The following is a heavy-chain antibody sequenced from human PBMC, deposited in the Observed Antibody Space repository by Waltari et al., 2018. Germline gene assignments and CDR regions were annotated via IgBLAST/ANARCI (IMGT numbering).Heavy chain of an antibody. D-gene: IGHD3-3*01. CDR3: ARETADFWSGYYPRLDV. CDR2: IYYTGRT. V-gene: IGHV4-59*01. J-gene: IGHJ3*01. CDR1: GGSISSYS. Sequence: QVQLQESGPGLVKPSETLSLTCTVSGGSISSYSWTWIRQPPGKGLEWVGYIYYTGRTNYNPSLKSRVTISVDTSKNQFSLKLTSVTAADTAVYYCARETADFWSGYYPRLDVWGQGTTVTVSS.